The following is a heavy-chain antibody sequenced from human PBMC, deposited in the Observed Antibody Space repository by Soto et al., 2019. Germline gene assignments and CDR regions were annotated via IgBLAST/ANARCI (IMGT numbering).Heavy chain of an antibody. CDR2: IYPGVSDT. CDR3: ARQRRDGYTSPYYFDY. V-gene: IGHV5-51*01. D-gene: IGHD5-12*01. J-gene: IGHJ4*02. CDR1: GYSFTSYW. Sequence: GESLKISCKGSGYSFTSYWIGWVRQMPGKGLEWMGIIYPGVSDTRYSPSFQGQVTISADKSISTAYLQWSSLKASDTAMYYCARQRRDGYTSPYYFDYWGQGTLVTVSS.